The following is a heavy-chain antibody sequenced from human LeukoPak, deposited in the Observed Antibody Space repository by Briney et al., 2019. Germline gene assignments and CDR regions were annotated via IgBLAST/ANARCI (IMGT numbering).Heavy chain of an antibody. J-gene: IGHJ6*03. V-gene: IGHV3-7*01. CDR3: ARYSYGDSPYYYYYYYYMDV. CDR2: IKQDGSEK. D-gene: IGHD4-17*01. Sequence: GGSLRLYCAASGFTFSSYWMSWVGQAPGKGLEWVANIKQDGSEKYYVDSVKGRFTISRDNAKNSLYLQMNSLRAEDTAVYYCARYSYGDSPYYYYYYYYMDVWGKGTTVTVSS. CDR1: GFTFSSYW.